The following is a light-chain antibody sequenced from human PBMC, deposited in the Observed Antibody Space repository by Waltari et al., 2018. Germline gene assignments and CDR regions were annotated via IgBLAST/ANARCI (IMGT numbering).Light chain of an antibody. Sequence: IQMTQSPSTLSASVGDRVTITRRASQSISNWLAWYQQKPGKAPKVLIYKSFTLQSGVPSRFSGSGSETEFSLTISSLQPDDFATYYCQQYNIWPYTFGQGTTLEI. CDR3: QQYNIWPYT. J-gene: IGKJ2*01. V-gene: IGKV1-5*03. CDR1: QSISNW. CDR2: KSF.